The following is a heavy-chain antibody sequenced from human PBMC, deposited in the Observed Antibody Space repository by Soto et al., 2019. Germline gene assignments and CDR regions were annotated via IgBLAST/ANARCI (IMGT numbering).Heavy chain of an antibody. CDR3: APGFLGLCTGGNCPLDY. V-gene: IGHV3-33*01. D-gene: IGHD2-15*01. Sequence: QVQLVESGGGVVQPDRSLRLSCAASGFTFSRQAMHWVRQAPGRGLEWVAVIWYHGVDKYYADSVKGRFTISRDNSKNTVYLQMNRLRGEDTAVYYCAPGFLGLCTGGNCPLDYWGQGSLVTVSS. CDR2: IWYHGVDK. J-gene: IGHJ4*02. CDR1: GFTFSRQA.